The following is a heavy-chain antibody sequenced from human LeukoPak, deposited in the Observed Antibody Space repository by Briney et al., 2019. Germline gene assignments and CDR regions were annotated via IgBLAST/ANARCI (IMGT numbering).Heavy chain of an antibody. CDR3: ARDEPYSSGWFEVDY. CDR1: GYTFTSYG. J-gene: IGHJ4*02. Sequence: ASVKVSCKASGYTFTSYGISWVRQAPGQGLEWMGWISAYNGNTNYAQKLQGRVTMTTDTSTSTAYMELRSLRSDDTAVYYCARDEPYSSGWFEVDYWGQGTMVTVSS. CDR2: ISAYNGNT. D-gene: IGHD6-19*01. V-gene: IGHV1-18*01.